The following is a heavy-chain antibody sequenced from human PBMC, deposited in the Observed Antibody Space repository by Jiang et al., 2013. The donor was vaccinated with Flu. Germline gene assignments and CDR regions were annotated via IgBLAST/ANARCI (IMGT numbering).Heavy chain of an antibody. Sequence: EVKKPGASVKVSCKAFWSTPSPATICTGSRQAPGQGLEWMGWINPNSGGTNYAQKFQGWVTMTRDTSISTAYMELSRLRSDDTAVYYCARDPRLMVRGVMTYGMDVWGQGTTVTVSS. CDR2: INPNSGGT. CDR1: STPSPAT. V-gene: IGHV1-2*04. D-gene: IGHD3-10*01. J-gene: IGHJ6*02. CDR3: ARDPRLMVRGVMTYGMDV.